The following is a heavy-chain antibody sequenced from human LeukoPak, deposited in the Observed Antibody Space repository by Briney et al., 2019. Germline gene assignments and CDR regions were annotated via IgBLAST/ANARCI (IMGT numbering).Heavy chain of an antibody. V-gene: IGHV3-30*02. Sequence: SGGSLRLSCAASGFTFSSYGMHWVRQAPGKGLEWVAFIRYDGSNKYYADSVKGRFTISRDNSKNTLYLQMNSLRAEDTAVYYCAKGHDDPWYFDYWGQGTLVTVSS. CDR3: AKGHDDPWYFDY. CDR1: GFTFSSYG. CDR2: IRYDGSNK. D-gene: IGHD1-1*01. J-gene: IGHJ4*02.